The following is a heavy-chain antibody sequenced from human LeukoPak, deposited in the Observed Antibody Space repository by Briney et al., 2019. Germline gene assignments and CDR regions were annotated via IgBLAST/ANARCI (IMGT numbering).Heavy chain of an antibody. CDR1: GFTFSAYP. V-gene: IGHV3-64*01. CDR2: ITTSGDGT. D-gene: IGHD1-26*01. J-gene: IGHJ4*02. Sequence: PGGSLRLSXAASGFTFSAYPMHWVRQAPGKGLEYVSAITTSGDGTYYANSVKGRLTISRDNSKSTLYLQMGSLRPDDMGVYYCARGGGSYDFWGQGTLVTVSS. CDR3: ARGGGSYDF.